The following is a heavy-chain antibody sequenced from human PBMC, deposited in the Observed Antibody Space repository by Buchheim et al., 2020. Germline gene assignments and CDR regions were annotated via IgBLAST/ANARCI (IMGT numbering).Heavy chain of an antibody. V-gene: IGHV4-34*01. D-gene: IGHD3-22*01. J-gene: IGHJ4*02. CDR3: ATSEFYDWVGSSGYYPHVY. Sequence: QVQLQQWGAGLLKPSETLSLTCAVYGGSFSGYYWSWIRQPPGKGLEWIGEINHSGSTNYNPSLKSRVTISVDTSKNQFSLKRSSVTAADTAVYYCATSEFYDWVGSSGYYPHVYWGQGTL. CDR1: GGSFSGYY. CDR2: INHSGST.